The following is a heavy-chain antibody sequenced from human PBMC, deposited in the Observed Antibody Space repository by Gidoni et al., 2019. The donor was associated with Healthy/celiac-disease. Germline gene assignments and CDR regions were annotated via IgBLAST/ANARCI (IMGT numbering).Heavy chain of an antibody. V-gene: IGHV1-18*01. J-gene: IGHJ6*03. D-gene: IGHD2-2*02. CDR1: GYTFTSYG. Sequence: QVQLVQSGAEVKKPGASVKVSCKASGYTFTSYGISWVRQARGQGLEWMGWISDYNGNTNYAQKLQGRVTMTTDTSTSTAYMELRSLRSDDTAVYYCARAVIYTGYYYYMDVWGKGTTVTVSS. CDR2: ISDYNGNT. CDR3: ARAVIYTGYYYYMDV.